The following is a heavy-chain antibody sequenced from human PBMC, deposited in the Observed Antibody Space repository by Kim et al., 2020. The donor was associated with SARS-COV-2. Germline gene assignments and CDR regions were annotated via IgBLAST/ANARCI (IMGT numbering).Heavy chain of an antibody. CDR3: AKPGYSSSWYVGY. V-gene: IGHV4-39*01. Sequence: TYSTQSLRSRVTISVDTSNNQFSLKLRSVTAADTAVYYCAKPGYSSSWYVGYWGQGTLVTVSS. D-gene: IGHD6-13*01. CDR2: T. J-gene: IGHJ4*02.